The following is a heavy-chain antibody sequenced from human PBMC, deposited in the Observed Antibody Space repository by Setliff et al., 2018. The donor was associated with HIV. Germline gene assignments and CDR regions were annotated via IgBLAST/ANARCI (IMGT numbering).Heavy chain of an antibody. D-gene: IGHD3-9*01. CDR3: ARGDQTGYYTTYYYYMDL. CDR2: VNSDGRST. V-gene: IGHV3-74*01. Sequence: GGSLRLSCAASGFTSSSFSMYWVRQALGKGLVWVSRVNSDGRSTNYADSVKGRFTMSRDNAKNTLHLQMNSLRAEDTALYYCARGDQTGYYTTYYYYMDLWGKGTTVTVSS. J-gene: IGHJ6*03. CDR1: GFTSSSFS.